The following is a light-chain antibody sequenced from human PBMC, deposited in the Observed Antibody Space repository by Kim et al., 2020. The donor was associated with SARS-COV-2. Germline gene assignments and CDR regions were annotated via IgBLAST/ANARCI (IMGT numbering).Light chain of an antibody. CDR3: QVWDSSSVHQV. V-gene: IGLV3-21*03. J-gene: IGLJ2*01. Sequence: SYELTQPPSVSVAPGKTARITCGGNNIGSKSVHWYQQRPGQAPVLVVYDNNDRPSGIPERFSGSNSGNTATLTINRVEAGDEADYYCQVWDSSSVHQVFG. CDR1: NIGSKS. CDR2: DNN.